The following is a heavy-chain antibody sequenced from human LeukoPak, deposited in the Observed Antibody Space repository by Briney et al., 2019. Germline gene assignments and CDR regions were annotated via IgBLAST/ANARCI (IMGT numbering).Heavy chain of an antibody. CDR3: ARDIAAAGKDY. CDR1: GFTFSDYY. Sequence: GGSLRLSCAASGFTFSDYYMSWIRQAPGKGLEWVSYISSSSSYTNYADSVKGQFTISRDNAKNSLYLQMNSLRAEDTAVYYCARDIAAAGKDYWGQGTLVTVSS. J-gene: IGHJ4*02. V-gene: IGHV3-11*06. CDR2: ISSSSSYT. D-gene: IGHD6-13*01.